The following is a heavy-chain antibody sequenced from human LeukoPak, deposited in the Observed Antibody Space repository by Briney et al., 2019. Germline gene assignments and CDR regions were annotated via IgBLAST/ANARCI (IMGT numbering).Heavy chain of an antibody. V-gene: IGHV4-59*01. CDR2: IYYSGST. CDR1: GGSISSYY. D-gene: IGHD3-10*01. J-gene: IGHJ5*02. Sequence: SETLSLTCTVSGGSISSYYWSWIRQPPGKGLEWIGYIYYSGSTNYNPSLKSRVTISVDTSKIQFSLKLSSVTAADTAVYYCARRPGRRYGSVENNWFDPWGQGTLVTVSS. CDR3: ARRPGRRYGSVENNWFDP.